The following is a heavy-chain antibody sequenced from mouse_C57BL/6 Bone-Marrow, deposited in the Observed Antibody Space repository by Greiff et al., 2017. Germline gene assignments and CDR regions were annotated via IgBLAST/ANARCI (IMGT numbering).Heavy chain of an antibody. D-gene: IGHD1-1*01. CDR2: IYPGDGDT. Sequence: VKLQQSGAELVKPGASVKISCKASGYAFRSYWMNWVKQRPGKGLEWIGPIYPGDGDTNYNGKLKGKATLTADKASSTAYMQLSSLTSEDSAVYFCARSYYYGSSYEFAYWGQGTLVTVSA. CDR3: ARSYYYGSSYEFAY. J-gene: IGHJ3*01. V-gene: IGHV1-80*01. CDR1: GYAFRSYW.